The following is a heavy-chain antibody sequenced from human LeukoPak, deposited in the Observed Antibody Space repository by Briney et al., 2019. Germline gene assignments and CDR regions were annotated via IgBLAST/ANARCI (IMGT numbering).Heavy chain of an antibody. J-gene: IGHJ5*02. Sequence: GGSLRLSCAASGLTFSSYWMHCVRQAPGKGLVWVSRINGDGSTTTYADSVKGRFTISRDNAKNTLYVQMNSLRVEDTAVYYCARDLDGSGNYHWFDPWGQGTLVTVSS. CDR1: GLTFSSYW. CDR3: ARDLDGSGNYHWFDP. V-gene: IGHV3-74*01. CDR2: INGDGSTT. D-gene: IGHD3-10*01.